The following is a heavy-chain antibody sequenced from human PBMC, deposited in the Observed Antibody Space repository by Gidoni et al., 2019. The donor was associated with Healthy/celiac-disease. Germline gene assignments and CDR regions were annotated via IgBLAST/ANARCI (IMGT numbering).Heavy chain of an antibody. Sequence: EVQLVESGGGLVQPGRSLRLSCAASGFTFDDYAMHWVRQAPGKGLEWVSGISWNSGSIGYADSVKGRFTISRDNAKNSLYLQMNSLRAEDTALYYCAKGGRTMVRGVADPWGQGTLVTVSS. CDR3: AKGGRTMVRGVADP. CDR1: GFTFDDYA. V-gene: IGHV3-9*01. CDR2: ISWNSGSI. D-gene: IGHD3-10*01. J-gene: IGHJ5*02.